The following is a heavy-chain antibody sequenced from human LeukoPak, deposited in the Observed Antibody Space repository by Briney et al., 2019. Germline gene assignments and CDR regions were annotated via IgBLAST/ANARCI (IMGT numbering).Heavy chain of an antibody. V-gene: IGHV4-34*01. CDR3: ASVRARAAAGTATDY. D-gene: IGHD6-13*01. CDR2: INHSGST. CDR1: GWSFSGYY. Sequence: PSETLSLTCAVYGWSFSGYYWSWIRQPPGKGLEWIWEINHSGSTNYNPSLKSRFTISVDTSKNQFSLKLSSVTAADTAVYYCASVRARAAAGTATDYWGQGTLVTVSS. J-gene: IGHJ4*02.